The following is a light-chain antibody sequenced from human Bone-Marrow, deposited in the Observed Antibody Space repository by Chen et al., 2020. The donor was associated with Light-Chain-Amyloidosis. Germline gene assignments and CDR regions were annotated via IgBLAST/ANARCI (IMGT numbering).Light chain of an antibody. V-gene: IGLV3-25*03. Sequence: SYELTQPPSVSVSPGQTARITCSGDDLPTKYAYWYQQKPGQAPVLVIHRDTERPSGISERLSASISGTTATLTISGVQAEDEADYECQSADSSGTYEVLFGGGTKLTDL. J-gene: IGLJ2*01. CDR2: RDT. CDR3: QSADSSGTYEVL. CDR1: DLPTKY.